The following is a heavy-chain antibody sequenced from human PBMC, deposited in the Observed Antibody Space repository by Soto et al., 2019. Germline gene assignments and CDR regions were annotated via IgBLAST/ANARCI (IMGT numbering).Heavy chain of an antibody. Sequence: GGSLRLSCAASGFIFGSYAMSWVRQAPGKGLEWVSSTSNSAGRIYYADSVKGRFTISKDNSKNTVYLQISSLRAEDTAVYYCVQGAGASNRFLEGYWGQGALVTVSS. J-gene: IGHJ4*02. CDR1: GFIFGSYA. CDR2: TSNSAGRI. CDR3: VQGAGASNRFLEGY. V-gene: IGHV3-23*01. D-gene: IGHD3-3*01.